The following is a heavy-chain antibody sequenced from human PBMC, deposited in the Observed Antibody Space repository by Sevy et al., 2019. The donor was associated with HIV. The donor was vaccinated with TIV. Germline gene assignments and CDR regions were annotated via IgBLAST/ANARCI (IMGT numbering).Heavy chain of an antibody. Sequence: GGSLRLSCAASGFTFSSYAMHWVRQAPGKGLEWVGFIWPDGSQKYYVDSVRGRFTFSRDNSKNTLFLQVSSLRAEDTAVYYCARGRVGATTSYYFDYWGQGTLVTVSS. J-gene: IGHJ4*02. CDR2: IWPDGSQK. V-gene: IGHV3-33*01. D-gene: IGHD1-26*01. CDR1: GFTFSSYA. CDR3: ARGRVGATTSYYFDY.